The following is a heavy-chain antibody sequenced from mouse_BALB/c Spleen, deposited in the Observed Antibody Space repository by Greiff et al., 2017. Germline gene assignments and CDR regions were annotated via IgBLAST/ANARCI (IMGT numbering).Heavy chain of an antibody. Sequence: QVQLKESGPGLVAPSQSLSITCTVSGFSLTSYGVHWVRQPPGKGLEWLGVIWAGGSTNYNSALMSRLSISKDNSKSQVFLKMNSLQTDDTAMYYCARESPGGFYYDYDYYAMDYWGQGTSVTVSS. D-gene: IGHD2-4*01. J-gene: IGHJ4*01. CDR3: ARESPGGFYYDYDYYAMDY. V-gene: IGHV2-9*02. CDR2: IWAGGST. CDR1: GFSLTSYG.